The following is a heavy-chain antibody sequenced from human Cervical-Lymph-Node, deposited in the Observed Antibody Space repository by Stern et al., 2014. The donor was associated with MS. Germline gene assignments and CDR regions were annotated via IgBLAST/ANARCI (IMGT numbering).Heavy chain of an antibody. D-gene: IGHD6-19*01. V-gene: IGHV1-69*01. CDR2: IIPIFGTA. CDR1: GGTFSSYA. Sequence: QVQLVQSGAEVKKPGSSVKVSCKASGGTFSSYAISWVRQAPGQGLEGMGGIIPIFGTANYAQKFQGRVTITADESTSTAYMELSSLRSEDTAVYYCASDSYPGIAVAGSNGMDVWGQGTTVTVSS. J-gene: IGHJ6*02. CDR3: ASDSYPGIAVAGSNGMDV.